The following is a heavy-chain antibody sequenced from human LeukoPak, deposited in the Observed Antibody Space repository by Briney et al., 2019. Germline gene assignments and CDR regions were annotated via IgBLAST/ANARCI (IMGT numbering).Heavy chain of an antibody. CDR3: ARDRSGQLVL. D-gene: IGHD6-13*01. V-gene: IGHV1-2*02. J-gene: IGHJ4*02. CDR1: GYTFTGYY. CDR2: INPNSGGT. Sequence: GASVKVSCKASGYTFTGYYMHWVRQAHGQALEWMVWINPNSGGTNYAQKFQGRVTMTRDTSISTAYMELSRLRSDDTAVYYCARDRSGQLVLWGQGTLVTVSS.